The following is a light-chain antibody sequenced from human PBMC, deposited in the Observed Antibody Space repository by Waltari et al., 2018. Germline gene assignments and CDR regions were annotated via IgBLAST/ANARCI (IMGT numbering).Light chain of an antibody. Sequence: WDQQTPGQPPGTLVDKGIRRSTGVPDRCSGYILGNTAALTITGAQADDESDYDCSMYMGSGVWVFGGGTKLTVL. CDR2: KGI. V-gene: IGLV8-61*01. CDR3: SMYMGSGVWV. J-gene: IGLJ3*02.